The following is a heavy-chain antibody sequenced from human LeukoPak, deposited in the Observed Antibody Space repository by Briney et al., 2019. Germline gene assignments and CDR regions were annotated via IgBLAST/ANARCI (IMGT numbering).Heavy chain of an antibody. D-gene: IGHD3-22*01. CDR1: GYTFTSYG. CDR2: ISAYNGNT. V-gene: IGHV1-18*01. J-gene: IGHJ4*02. Sequence: ASVKVSCKASGYTFTSYGISWVRQAPGQGLEWMGWISAYNGNTNYAQKLQGRVTMTTDTSTSTAYMERRSLRSDDTAVYYCARDRARMYYYDSSGWYYFDYWGQGTLVTVSS. CDR3: ARDRARMYYYDSSGWYYFDY.